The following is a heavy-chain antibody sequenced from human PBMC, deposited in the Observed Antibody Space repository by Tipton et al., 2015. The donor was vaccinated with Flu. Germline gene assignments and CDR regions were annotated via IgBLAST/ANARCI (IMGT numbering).Heavy chain of an antibody. D-gene: IGHD3-9*01. CDR3: ARGYDILTDGGGYFDY. J-gene: IGHJ4*02. CDR1: GFIFSSYG. Sequence: QVQLVQSGGGLIQPGGSLRLSCAASGFIFSSYGMHWVRQAPGKGLEWVAVIWYDGSNEYYADAVKGRFTISRDNSKNTLYLQMNSLRAEDTAVYYCARGYDILTDGGGYFDYWGQGTLVTVSS. V-gene: IGHV3-33*01. CDR2: IWYDGSNE.